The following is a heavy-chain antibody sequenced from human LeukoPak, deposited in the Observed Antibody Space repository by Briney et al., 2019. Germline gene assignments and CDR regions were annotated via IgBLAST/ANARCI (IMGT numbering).Heavy chain of an antibody. D-gene: IGHD2-15*01. Sequence: SVKVSCKASGGTFSSYAISWVRQAPGQGLEWMGGIIPIFGTANYVQKFQGRVTITADESTSTAYMELSSLRSEDTAVYYCARVVVAATPLYYYYYGMDVWGQGTTVTVSS. V-gene: IGHV1-69*13. CDR1: GGTFSSYA. CDR2: IIPIFGTA. CDR3: ARVVVAATPLYYYYYGMDV. J-gene: IGHJ6*02.